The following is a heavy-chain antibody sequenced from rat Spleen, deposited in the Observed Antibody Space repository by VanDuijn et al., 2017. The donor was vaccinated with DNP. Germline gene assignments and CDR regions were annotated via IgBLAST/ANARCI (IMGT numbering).Heavy chain of an antibody. D-gene: IGHD1-7*01. V-gene: IGHV3-1*01. CDR1: GYSITSNY. CDR3: ARATHTTGIPFYFDY. J-gene: IGHJ2*01. CDR2: ISYSGST. Sequence: EVQLQESGPGLVKPSQSLSLTCSVAGYSITSNYWGWIRKFPGNKMEYIGHISYSGSTNYNPSLKSRFSITRDTSKNQFFLQLNSVTTEDTATYYCARATHTTGIPFYFDYWGQGVMVTVSS.